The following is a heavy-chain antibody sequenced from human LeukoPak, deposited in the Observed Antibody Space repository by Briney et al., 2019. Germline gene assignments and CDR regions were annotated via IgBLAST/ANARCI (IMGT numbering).Heavy chain of an antibody. CDR3: ARCGYYDSSGYYPLYFDY. Sequence: TGGSLRLSCAASGFIFSDYYMSWIRQAPGKGLEWLSYISSSGSTIYYADSVKGRFTISRDNAKNSLYLQMNSLRAEDTAVYYCARCGYYDSSGYYPLYFDYWGQGTLVTVSS. CDR2: ISSSGSTI. CDR1: GFIFSDYY. D-gene: IGHD3-22*01. V-gene: IGHV3-11*04. J-gene: IGHJ4*02.